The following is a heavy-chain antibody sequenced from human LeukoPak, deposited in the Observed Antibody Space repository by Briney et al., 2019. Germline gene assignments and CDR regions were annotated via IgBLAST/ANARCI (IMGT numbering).Heavy chain of an antibody. D-gene: IGHD4-17*01. Sequence: PGGSLTLSRAASGFTFSSYWMHWVRQAPGKGLVWISRTNRDGSSTSYADSVKGRFTISRDNAKNTLYLQMNSLGAEDTAVYYCARGETTVKYWGQGTLVNVSS. CDR3: ARGETTVKY. CDR1: GFTFSSYW. J-gene: IGHJ4*02. V-gene: IGHV3-74*01. CDR2: TNRDGSST.